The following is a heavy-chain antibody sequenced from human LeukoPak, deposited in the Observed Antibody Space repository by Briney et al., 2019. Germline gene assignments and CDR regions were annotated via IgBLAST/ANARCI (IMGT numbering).Heavy chain of an antibody. Sequence: PGGSVRLSCAASGFTFSSYEMKWVRQAPGKGLEWVSYISSSGTTINYADSVKGRFTISRDNAKNSLYLQMDSLRAEDTAVYYCARGWGYSYGYPIDYWGQGTLVTVSS. CDR2: ISSSGTTI. CDR1: GFTFSSYE. D-gene: IGHD5-18*01. V-gene: IGHV3-48*03. CDR3: ARGWGYSYGYPIDY. J-gene: IGHJ4*02.